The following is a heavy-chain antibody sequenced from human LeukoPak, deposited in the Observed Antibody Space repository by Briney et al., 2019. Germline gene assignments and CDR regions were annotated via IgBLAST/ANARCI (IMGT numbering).Heavy chain of an antibody. CDR3: ARDSDKQPNWFDP. V-gene: IGHV4-4*07. CDR2: MYSSGST. Sequence: SETLSLTCTVSGGSISNYYWSCIRQPAGKGLEWIGRMYSSGSTNYNPSLKSRVTMLADTSKNQLSLRLTSATAADTAVYYCARDSDKQPNWFDPWGQGTLVTVSS. J-gene: IGHJ5*02. CDR1: GGSISNYY. D-gene: IGHD1/OR15-1a*01.